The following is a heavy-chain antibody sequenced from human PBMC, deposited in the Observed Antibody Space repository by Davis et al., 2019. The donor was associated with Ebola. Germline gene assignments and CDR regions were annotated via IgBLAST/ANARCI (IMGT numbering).Heavy chain of an antibody. J-gene: IGHJ4*02. V-gene: IGHV1-69*13. CDR1: GGTFSSYA. Sequence: SVKVSCKASGGTFSSYAISWVRPAPGQGLEWMGGIIPIFGTANYAQKFQGRVTITADESTSTAYMELRSLRSDDTAVYYCARDRLYYDYVWGSYRSGGRSDYWGQGTLVTVSS. CDR2: IIPIFGTA. D-gene: IGHD3-16*02. CDR3: ARDRLYYDYVWGSYRSGGRSDY.